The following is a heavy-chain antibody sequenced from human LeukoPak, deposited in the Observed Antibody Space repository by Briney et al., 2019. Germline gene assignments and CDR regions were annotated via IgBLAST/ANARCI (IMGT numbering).Heavy chain of an antibody. CDR3: ARADIPSSGWGY. D-gene: IGHD6-19*01. V-gene: IGHV4-4*02. CDR1: GASIGSRDW. Sequence: SGTLSLTCAVSGASIGSRDWWTWVRQPPGKGLEWIGEIYPSGSTNYNSSLESRLTISLDKSKNQFSLKLSSVTAADTAVYYCARADIPSSGWGYWGQGTLVTVSS. J-gene: IGHJ4*02. CDR2: IYPSGST.